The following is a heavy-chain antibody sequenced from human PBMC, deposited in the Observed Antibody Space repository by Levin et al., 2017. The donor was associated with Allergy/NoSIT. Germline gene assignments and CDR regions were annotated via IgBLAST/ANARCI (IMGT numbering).Heavy chain of an antibody. Sequence: ASVKVSCKASGYSFSGYHIHWVRQAPGQGLEWMGWIYPHSGDTKYAQKFLGRVTITRDTSSNTAYLELSRLRFDDTAIYYCARDDTFGYWGQGTLVRVSS. D-gene: IGHD5-18*01. J-gene: IGHJ4*02. CDR3: ARDDTFGY. CDR1: GYSFSGYH. V-gene: IGHV1-2*02. CDR2: IYPHSGDT.